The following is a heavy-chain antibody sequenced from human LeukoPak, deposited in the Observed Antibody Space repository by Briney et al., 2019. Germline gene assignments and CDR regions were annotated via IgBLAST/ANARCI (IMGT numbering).Heavy chain of an antibody. CDR1: GGSVSHSNW. J-gene: IGHJ4*02. D-gene: IGHD3-22*01. Sequence: KPSETLSLTCAVSGGSVSHSNWWTWVRQSPGKGLEWIGEVHPSEGTNYNPSLKSRVTISLDKSKNQFSLELNSVTAADTAIYYCATYYDCSGYKLDYWGQGTLVTVSS. CDR3: ATYYDCSGYKLDY. V-gene: IGHV4-4*02. CDR2: VHPSEGT.